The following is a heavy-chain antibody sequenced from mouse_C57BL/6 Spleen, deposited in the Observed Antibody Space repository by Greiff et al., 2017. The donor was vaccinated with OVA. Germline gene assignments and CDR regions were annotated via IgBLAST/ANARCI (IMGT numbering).Heavy chain of an antibody. V-gene: IGHV10-1*01. CDR1: GFSFNTYA. Sequence: EVQLVESGGGLVQPKGSLKLSCAASGFSFNTYAMNWVRQAPGKGLEWVARIRSKSNNYATYYADSVKDRFTISRDDSESMLYLQMNNLKTEDTAMYYCVRRDPYYYAMDYWGQGTSVTVSS. J-gene: IGHJ4*01. CDR3: VRRDPYYYAMDY. CDR2: IRSKSNNYAT.